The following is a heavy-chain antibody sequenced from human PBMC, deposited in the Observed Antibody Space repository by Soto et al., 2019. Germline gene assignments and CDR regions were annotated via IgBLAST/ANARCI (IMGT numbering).Heavy chain of an antibody. CDR2: IYWNDDK. V-gene: IGHV2-5*01. D-gene: IGHD3-16*01. J-gene: IGHJ4*02. CDR3: AHTWGLPFDY. CDR1: GFSLRTTGVG. Sequence: QITXKESGXTLVEPTQTLTLTCTYSGFSLRTTGVGVGWIRQPPGKALEWLGIIYWNDDKRYSPSLKNRFTLTSDISKSQVVLTMTNMDPVDTATYYCAHTWGLPFDYWGQGTLVIVSS.